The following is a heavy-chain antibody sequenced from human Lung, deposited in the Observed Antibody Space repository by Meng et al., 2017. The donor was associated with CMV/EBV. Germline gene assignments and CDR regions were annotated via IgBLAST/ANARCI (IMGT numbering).Heavy chain of an antibody. J-gene: IGHJ4*02. V-gene: IGHV4-59*11. CDR3: ARGRGYGSDYFDY. D-gene: IGHD5-18*01. CDR2: VHYTGDT. Sequence: SETLSLTCTVSGVSISNHYWSWIRQPPGKGLEWIGYVHYTGDTNYKPSLKSRLTTSVDTSKSQFSLKLSSVAAADTVVYFCARGRGYGSDYFDYWCQDTLVXVSS. CDR1: GVSISNHY.